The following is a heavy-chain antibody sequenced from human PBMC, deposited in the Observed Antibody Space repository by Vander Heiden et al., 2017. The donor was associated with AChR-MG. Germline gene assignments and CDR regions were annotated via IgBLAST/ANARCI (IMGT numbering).Heavy chain of an antibody. V-gene: IGHV3-23*01. D-gene: IGHD6-19*01. CDR3: AKDKQWLVPYGMDV. CDR1: GFTFSSYG. CDR2: ISGSGGSP. Sequence: EVQLLESGGGLVQHGGSLRISCAASGFTFSSYGMSWVRQAPGKGLEWVSAISGSGGSPYYADAVKCRFTISRDNSKNTLHLQMNRMRAEDTAVYYCAKDKQWLVPYGMDVWVQGTTVTVSS. J-gene: IGHJ6*02.